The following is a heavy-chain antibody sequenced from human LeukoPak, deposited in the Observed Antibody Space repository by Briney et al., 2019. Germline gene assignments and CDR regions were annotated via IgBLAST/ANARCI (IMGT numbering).Heavy chain of an antibody. V-gene: IGHV1-18*01. CDR1: GYTFTSYD. D-gene: IGHD3-22*01. CDR2: ISAYNDNT. J-gene: IGHJ4*02. Sequence: GASVKVSFTASGYTFTSYDINWVRQAPGQGLEWMGWISAYNDNTNYAQKVQGRVTMTTDTSTSTAYMELRSLRSDDTAVYYCARDSSGSGGYFDYWGQGTLVTVSS. CDR3: ARDSSGSGGYFDY.